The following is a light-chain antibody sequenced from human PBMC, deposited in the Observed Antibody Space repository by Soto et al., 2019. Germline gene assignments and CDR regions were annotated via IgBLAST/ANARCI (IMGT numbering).Light chain of an antibody. Sequence: QSALTQPASVTASRGQSITISCTGTSSDVGAYNLVSWYQQHPGKAPKLMIYDVTDRPSGVSSRFSGSKSGNTASLTISGRQAEDEADYYCSSYTSSSTVLFGGGTQLTVL. CDR1: SSDVGAYNL. CDR3: SSYTSSSTVL. V-gene: IGLV2-14*01. CDR2: DVT. J-gene: IGLJ7*01.